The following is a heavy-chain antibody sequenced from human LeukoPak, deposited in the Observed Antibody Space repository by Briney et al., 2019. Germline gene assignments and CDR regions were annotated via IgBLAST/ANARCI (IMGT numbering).Heavy chain of an antibody. Sequence: PGGSLRLSCGASGFIFSTYSMNWVRQAPGKGLEWVSYIGRNFPYFSSTKHYADSVRGRFTISRDDAKNSLYLEINGLRAEDTAVYYCARDLLFGATSYFDQWGQGAPVTVSS. J-gene: IGHJ4*02. V-gene: IGHV3-48*01. D-gene: IGHD2-15*01. CDR3: ARDLLFGATSYFDQ. CDR2: IGRNFPYFSSTK. CDR1: GFIFSTYS.